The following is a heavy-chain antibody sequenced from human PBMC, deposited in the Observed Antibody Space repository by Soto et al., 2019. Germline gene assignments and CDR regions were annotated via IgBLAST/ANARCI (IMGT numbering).Heavy chain of an antibody. V-gene: IGHV4-4*02. CDR2: IYHSGST. Sequence: SETLSLTCAVSSGSISSSNWWSWVRQPPGKGLEWIGEIYHSGSTNYNPSLKSRVTISVDKSKNQFSLKLSSVTAADTAVYYCARVPIDDILTGYMDVWGKGTTVTVSS. J-gene: IGHJ6*03. CDR1: SGSISSSNW. D-gene: IGHD3-9*01. CDR3: ARVPIDDILTGYMDV.